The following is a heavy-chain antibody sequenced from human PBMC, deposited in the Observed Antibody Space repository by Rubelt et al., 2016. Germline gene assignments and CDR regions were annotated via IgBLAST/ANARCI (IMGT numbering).Heavy chain of an antibody. CDR3: ARDRPSDC. CDR2: INPNTGGT. CDR1: GYVFTGYY. V-gene: IGHV1-2*02. Sequence: QVQLLQSGAEMKKTGASLKVSCKASGYVFTGYYMHWVRQAPGQGLEWMGSINPNTGGTYFAQKFQGRVTMTRDTSISTAYMELTRLTSDETAVYYCARDRPSDCWGQGTLVTVSS. J-gene: IGHJ4*02.